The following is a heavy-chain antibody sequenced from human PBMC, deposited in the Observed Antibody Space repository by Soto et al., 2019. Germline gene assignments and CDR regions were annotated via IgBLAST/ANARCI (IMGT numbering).Heavy chain of an antibody. J-gene: IGHJ6*02. CDR3: ASSYCISTSCPPYYGMDA. CDR2: INAGNGNT. Sequence: QVQLVQSGAEEKKPGASVKVSCKASGYTFTSYAMHWVRQAPGQRLEWMGWINAGNGNTKYSQKFQGRVTITRDTSASTAYMELSSLRSEDTAVYYCASSYCISTSCPPYYGMDAWGQGTTVTVSS. D-gene: IGHD2-2*01. V-gene: IGHV1-3*05. CDR1: GYTFTSYA.